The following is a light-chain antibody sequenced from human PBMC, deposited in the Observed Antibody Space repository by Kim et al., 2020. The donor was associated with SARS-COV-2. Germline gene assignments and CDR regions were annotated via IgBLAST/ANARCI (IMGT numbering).Light chain of an antibody. CDR2: GKN. V-gene: IGLV3-19*01. CDR1: SLRSYY. Sequence: ALGQTGRITCKGDSLRSYYASWYQQKPGQAPVLVIYGKNNRPSGIPDRFSGSSSGNTASLTITGAQAEDEADYYCNSRDSSGNHYVFGTGTKVTVL. J-gene: IGLJ1*01. CDR3: NSRDSSGNHYV.